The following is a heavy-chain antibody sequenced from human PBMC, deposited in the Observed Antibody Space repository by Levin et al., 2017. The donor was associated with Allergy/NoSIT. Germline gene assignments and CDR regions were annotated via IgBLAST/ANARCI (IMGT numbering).Heavy chain of an antibody. V-gene: IGHV3-30*18. Sequence: GESLKISCAASGFTFSSYGMHWVRQAPGKGLEWVAVISYDGSNKYYADSVKGRFTISRDNSKNTLYLQMNSLRAEDTAVYYCAKDRYYYGSGSYYFFDYWGQGTLVTVSS. J-gene: IGHJ4*02. CDR3: AKDRYYYGSGSYYFFDY. D-gene: IGHD3-10*01. CDR2: ISYDGSNK. CDR1: GFTFSSYG.